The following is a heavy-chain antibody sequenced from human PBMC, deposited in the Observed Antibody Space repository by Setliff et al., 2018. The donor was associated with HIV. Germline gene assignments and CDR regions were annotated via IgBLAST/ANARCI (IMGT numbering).Heavy chain of an antibody. Sequence: PGESLKISCATSGFIFEDYAMSWVRQAPGKGLEWVSAISGSGGITYYADSVKGRFTISRDNSKNTLYLQMNSLRAEDTAVYYCAKVIDGYSSGIGPFDYWGQGTLVTVSS. V-gene: IGHV3-23*01. D-gene: IGHD6-19*01. CDR3: AKVIDGYSSGIGPFDY. J-gene: IGHJ4*02. CDR2: ISGSGGIT. CDR1: GFIFEDYA.